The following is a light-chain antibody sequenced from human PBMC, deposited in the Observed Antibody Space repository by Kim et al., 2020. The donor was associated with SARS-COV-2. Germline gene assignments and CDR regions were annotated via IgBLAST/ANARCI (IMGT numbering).Light chain of an antibody. J-gene: IGLJ2*01. V-gene: IGLV3-21*01. CDR1: NIGDKS. CDR2: YDS. CDR3: QVWDSSSDHGV. Sequence: PGKPASIACGENNIGDKSVHWYQQKPGQAPVVFINYDSDRPSGIPDRFSGFNSGNSATLTISGVEAGDEADYYCQVWDSSSDHGVFGGGTQLTVL.